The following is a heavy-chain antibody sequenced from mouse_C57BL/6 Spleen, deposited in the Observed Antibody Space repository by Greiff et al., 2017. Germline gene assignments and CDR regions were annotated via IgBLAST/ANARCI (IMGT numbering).Heavy chain of an antibody. CDR1: GYSITSGYY. CDR2: ISYDGSN. Sequence: EVQLVESGPGLVKPSPSLSLTCSVSGYSITSGYYWNWIRQFPGNKLEWMGYISYDGSNNYNPSLKNRIPITRDTSKNPFFLKLNSVTTEDAATYYCAGWLLPIWYFDVWGTGTTVTVSS. D-gene: IGHD2-3*01. V-gene: IGHV3-6*01. CDR3: AGWLLPIWYFDV. J-gene: IGHJ1*03.